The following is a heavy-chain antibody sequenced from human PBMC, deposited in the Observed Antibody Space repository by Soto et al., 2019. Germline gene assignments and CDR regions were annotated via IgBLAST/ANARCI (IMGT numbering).Heavy chain of an antibody. CDR3: ARKTGQGVAAHGKYYYYYGMDV. V-gene: IGHV1-69*01. CDR2: IIPIFGTA. D-gene: IGHD2-15*01. Sequence: QVQLVQSGAEVKKPGSSVKVSCKASGGTFSSYAISWVRQAPGQGLEWMGGIIPIFGTANYAQKFQGRVTITADESTSTAYMELSSLRSEDTAVYYCARKTGQGVAAHGKYYYYYGMDVWGQGTTVTVSS. J-gene: IGHJ6*02. CDR1: GGTFSSYA.